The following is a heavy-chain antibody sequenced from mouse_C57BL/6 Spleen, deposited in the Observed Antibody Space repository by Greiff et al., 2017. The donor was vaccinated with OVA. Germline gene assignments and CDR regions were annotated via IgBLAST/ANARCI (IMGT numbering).Heavy chain of an antibody. CDR2: IYPGSGST. Sequence: QVQLQQSGAELVKPGASVKMSCKASGYTFTSYWITWVKQRPGQGLEWIGDIYPGSGSTNYNEKFKSKATLTVDTSSSTAYMQLSSLTSEDSAVYCCARSDYYGSSYGYFDGWGTGTTVTVSS. V-gene: IGHV1-55*01. J-gene: IGHJ1*03. CDR1: GYTFTSYW. CDR3: ARSDYYGSSYGYFDG. D-gene: IGHD1-1*01.